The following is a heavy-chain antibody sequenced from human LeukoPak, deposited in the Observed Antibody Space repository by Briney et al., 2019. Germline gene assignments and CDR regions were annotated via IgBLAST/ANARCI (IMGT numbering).Heavy chain of an antibody. CDR3: ARDQGYGMDV. V-gene: IGHV4-59*01. CDR2: ICYSGST. CDR1: GGSISSYY. Sequence: PSEALSLTCTVSGGSISSYYWSWIRQPPGKGLEWIGYICYSGSTNYNPSLKSRVTISVDTSKNQFSLNLSSVTAADTAVYYCARDQGYGMDVWGQGTTVTVSS. J-gene: IGHJ6*02.